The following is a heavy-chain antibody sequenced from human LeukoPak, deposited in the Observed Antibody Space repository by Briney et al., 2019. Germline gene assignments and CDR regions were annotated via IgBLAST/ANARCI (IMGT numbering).Heavy chain of an antibody. V-gene: IGHV3-53*01. CDR1: GFTFSDYY. D-gene: IGHD4-23*01. J-gene: IGHJ4*02. CDR3: ARRAGGYSHPYDY. Sequence: GGSLRLSCAASGFTFSDYYMSWIRQAPGKGLEWVSLIYSGGSTYYADSVKGRFTISRDNSKNTLYLQMNSLRAEDTAVYYCARRAGGYSHPYDYWGQGTLVTVSS. CDR2: IYSGGST.